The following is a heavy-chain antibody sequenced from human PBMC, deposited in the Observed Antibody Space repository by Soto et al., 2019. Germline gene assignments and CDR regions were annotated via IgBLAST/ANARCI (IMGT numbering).Heavy chain of an antibody. CDR1: GFTFSSYG. CDR2: IWYDGSNK. Sequence: QVQLVESGGGVVQPGRSLRLSCAASGFTFSSYGMHWVRQAPGKALEWVAVIWYDGSNKYYADSVKGRFTISRDNSKNTLYLQMNSLRAEDTAVYYCARDAPGHRGGLDYWGQGTLVTVSS. V-gene: IGHV3-33*01. D-gene: IGHD3-10*01. J-gene: IGHJ4*02. CDR3: ARDAPGHRGGLDY.